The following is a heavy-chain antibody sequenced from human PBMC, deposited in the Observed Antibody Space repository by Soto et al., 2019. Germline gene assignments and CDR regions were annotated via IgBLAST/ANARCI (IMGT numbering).Heavy chain of an antibody. CDR2: ISGSGGST. Sequence: GGSLRLSCAASGFTFSSYAMSWVRQAPGKGLEWVSAISGSGGSTYYADSVKGRFTISRDNSKNTLYLQMNSLRAEDTAVYYCAKDSSSAGLVLWFGELGPAFDIWGQGTMVTVSS. CDR3: AKDSSSAGLVLWFGELGPAFDI. J-gene: IGHJ3*02. D-gene: IGHD3-10*01. V-gene: IGHV3-23*01. CDR1: GFTFSSYA.